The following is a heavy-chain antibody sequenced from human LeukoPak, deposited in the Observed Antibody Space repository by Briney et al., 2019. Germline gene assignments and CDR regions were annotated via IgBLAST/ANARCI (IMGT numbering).Heavy chain of an antibody. Sequence: GGSLRLSCAISGFTSDDHAMHWVRQASGKGLEWVAGIMWRSGSTGYGDSVKGRFTISRDNAKKSLYLQMNGLRVEDTAFYYCTKDLTPGGADVWGQGTTVTVSS. CDR1: GFTSDDHA. J-gene: IGHJ6*02. CDR2: IMWRSGST. CDR3: TKDLTPGGADV. D-gene: IGHD3-10*01. V-gene: IGHV3-9*02.